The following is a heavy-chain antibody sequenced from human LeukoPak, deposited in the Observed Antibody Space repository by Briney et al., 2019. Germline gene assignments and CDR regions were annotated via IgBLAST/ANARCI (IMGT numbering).Heavy chain of an antibody. J-gene: IGHJ4*02. CDR2: ISGSGGST. CDR3: AKDSDFWSGSSSDFDY. D-gene: IGHD3-3*01. Sequence: PGGSLRLSRAASGFTFSSYAMNWVRQAPGKGLEWVSAISGSGGSTYYADSVKGRFTLSRDNSKNTLYLQMNSLRAEDTAIYYCAKDSDFWSGSSSDFDYWGQGTLVTVSS. V-gene: IGHV3-23*01. CDR1: GFTFSSYA.